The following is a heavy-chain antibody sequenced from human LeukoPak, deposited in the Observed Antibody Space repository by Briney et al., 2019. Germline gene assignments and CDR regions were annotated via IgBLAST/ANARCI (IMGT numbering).Heavy chain of an antibody. J-gene: IGHJ4*02. D-gene: IGHD4/OR15-4a*01. V-gene: IGHV3-33*01. Sequence: GGSLRLSCAASGFTFSSYGMHWVRQAPGKGLEWVAVIWYDGSNKYYADSVKGRFTISRDNSKNTLYLQMNSLRAEDTAVYYCARGRLVLSGYYFDYWGQGTLVTVSS. CDR1: GFTFSSYG. CDR2: IWYDGSNK. CDR3: ARGRLVLSGYYFDY.